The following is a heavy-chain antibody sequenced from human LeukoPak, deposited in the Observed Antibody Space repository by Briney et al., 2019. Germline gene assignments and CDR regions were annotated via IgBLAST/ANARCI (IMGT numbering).Heavy chain of an antibody. D-gene: IGHD6-13*01. CDR1: GYTFTGYY. Sequence: ASVKVSCKASGYTFTGYYMHWVRQAPGQGLEWMGRINPNSGGTNYAQTFQGRVTMTRDTSITTAYLEVSSLRSDDTAVYYCARGEYSSSWDHYYFDYWGQGTLVTVSS. V-gene: IGHV1-2*06. CDR3: ARGEYSSSWDHYYFDY. J-gene: IGHJ4*02. CDR2: INPNSGGT.